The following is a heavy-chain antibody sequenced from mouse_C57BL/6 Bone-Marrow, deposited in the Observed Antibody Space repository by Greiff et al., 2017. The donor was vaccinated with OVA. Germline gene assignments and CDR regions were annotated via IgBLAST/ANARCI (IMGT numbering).Heavy chain of an antibody. D-gene: IGHD2-4*01. J-gene: IGHJ3*01. Sequence: QVQLQQPGAELVKPGASVKLSCKASGYTFTSYWMHWVKQRPGHGLEWIGMIHPNSGSTNYNEKFKSKATLPVDKSSSTAYMQLSSLTSEDSAVYYCARSPIYYDSAWFAYWGQGTLVTVSA. V-gene: IGHV1-64*01. CDR2: IHPNSGST. CDR1: GYTFTSYW. CDR3: ARSPIYYDSAWFAY.